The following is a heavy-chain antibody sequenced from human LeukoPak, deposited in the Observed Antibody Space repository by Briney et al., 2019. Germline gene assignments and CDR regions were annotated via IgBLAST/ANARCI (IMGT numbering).Heavy chain of an antibody. V-gene: IGHV1-18*01. J-gene: IGHJ4*02. D-gene: IGHD1-26*01. CDR2: ISAYNGNT. Sequence: ASMKVSCKASGHTFIRNAINWVRQAPGQGLEWMGWISAYNGNTNYAQKLQGRVTMTTDTSTSTAYMELRSLRSDDTAVYYCARSGEWELLFDYWGQGTLVTVSS. CDR1: GHTFIRNA. CDR3: ARSGEWELLFDY.